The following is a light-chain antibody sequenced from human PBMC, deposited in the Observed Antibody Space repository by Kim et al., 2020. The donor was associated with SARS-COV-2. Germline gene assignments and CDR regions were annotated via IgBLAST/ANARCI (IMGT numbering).Light chain of an antibody. V-gene: IGKV3-20*01. Sequence: LSPGERATLSCRASQGVSSSSLAWYQQKPGQAPRLLIYDASTRATGIPARFSGSGSGTHFTLIITRLQPEDFAVYYCQQYGSSPTFGQGTKVDIK. CDR3: QQYGSSPT. CDR2: DAS. J-gene: IGKJ1*01. CDR1: QGVSSSS.